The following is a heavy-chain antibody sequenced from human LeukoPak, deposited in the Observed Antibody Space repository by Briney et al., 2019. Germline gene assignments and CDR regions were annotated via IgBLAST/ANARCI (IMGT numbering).Heavy chain of an antibody. CDR3: AKVGIVVVTQFAY. CDR1: GFTFSSYR. CDR2: ISSSSSYI. J-gene: IGHJ4*02. D-gene: IGHD3-22*01. V-gene: IGHV3-21*04. Sequence: AGGSLRLSCAASGFTFSSYRMNWVRQAPGKGLEWVSSISSSSSYIYYADSVKGRFTISRDNAKNSLYLQMNSLRAEDTAVYYCAKVGIVVVTQFAYWGQGTLVTVSS.